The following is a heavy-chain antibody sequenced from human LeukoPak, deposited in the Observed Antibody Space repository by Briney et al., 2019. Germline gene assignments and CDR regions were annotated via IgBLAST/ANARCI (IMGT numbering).Heavy chain of an antibody. CDR3: ARDYCSGGSCPGPEYNWFDP. CDR2: IIPIFGTA. CDR1: GFTFSSYA. V-gene: IGHV1-69*05. Sequence: PGGSLRLSCAASGFTFSSYAISWVRQAPGQGLEWMGGIIPIFGTANYAQKFQGRVTITTDESTSTAYMELSSLRSEDTAVYYCARDYCSGGSCPGPEYNWFDPWGQGTLVTVSS. D-gene: IGHD2-15*01. J-gene: IGHJ5*02.